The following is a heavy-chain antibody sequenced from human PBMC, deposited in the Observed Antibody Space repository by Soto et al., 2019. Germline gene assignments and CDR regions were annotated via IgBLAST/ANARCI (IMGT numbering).Heavy chain of an antibody. D-gene: IGHD4-17*01. CDR2: ISGSGGST. J-gene: IGHJ4*02. Sequence: GGSLRLSCAASGFTFSSYAMSWVRQAPGKGLEWVSAISGSGGSTYYADSVKGRFTISRDNSKNTLYLQMNSLRAEDTAVYYCAKDHAVTKGSSTYYFYSWAQGTVVPVSA. V-gene: IGHV3-23*01. CDR1: GFTFSSYA. CDR3: AKDHAVTKGSSTYYFYS.